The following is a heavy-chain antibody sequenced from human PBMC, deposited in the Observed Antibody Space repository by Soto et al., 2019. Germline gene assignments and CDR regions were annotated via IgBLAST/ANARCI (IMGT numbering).Heavy chain of an antibody. Sequence: QVQLVQSGAEVKKPGASVKVSCKDSGYTFTSYDINWVRQAPGQGLDWMGWMNPNTGNTGFAQKFQGRVNMTRNTSITTAYMELSSLGSADTAVYYCARGQSHKYAYGDYWGQGTLVTVSS. V-gene: IGHV1-8*01. CDR2: MNPNTGNT. J-gene: IGHJ4*02. CDR1: GYTFTSYD. D-gene: IGHD2-8*01. CDR3: ARGQSHKYAYGDY.